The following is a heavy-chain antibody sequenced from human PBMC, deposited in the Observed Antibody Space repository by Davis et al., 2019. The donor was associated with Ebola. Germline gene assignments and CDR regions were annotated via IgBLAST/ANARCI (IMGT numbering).Heavy chain of an antibody. J-gene: IGHJ6*02. V-gene: IGHV3-30-3*01. Sequence: GESLKISCAASGFTFSSYAMHWVRQAPGKGLEWVAVISYDGSNKYYADSVKGRFTISRDNSKNTLYLQMNGLRAEDTAVYYCARDIPEGGIAARLNYYYGMDVWGQGTTVTVSS. CDR3: ARDIPEGGIAARLNYYYGMDV. D-gene: IGHD6-6*01. CDR2: ISYDGSNK. CDR1: GFTFSSYA.